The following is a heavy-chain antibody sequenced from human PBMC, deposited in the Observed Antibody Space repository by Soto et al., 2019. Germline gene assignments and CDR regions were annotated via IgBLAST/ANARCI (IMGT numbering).Heavy chain of an antibody. V-gene: IGHV3-30-3*01. CDR1: GFTFSSYA. Sequence: GGSLRLSCAASGFTFSSYAMHWVRQAPGKGLEWVAVISYDGSNKYYADSVKGRFTISRDNSKNTLYLQMNSLRAEDTAVYYCARGWDVNVAVAGSHDYWTQGNLVTVSS. J-gene: IGHJ4*02. CDR2: ISYDGSNK. CDR3: ARGWDVNVAVAGSHDY. D-gene: IGHD6-19*01.